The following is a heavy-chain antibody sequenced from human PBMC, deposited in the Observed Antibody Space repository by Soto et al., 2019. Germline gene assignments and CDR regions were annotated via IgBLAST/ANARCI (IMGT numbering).Heavy chain of an antibody. CDR3: ARESTALDLFGMDV. CDR2: IYYSGNT. D-gene: IGHD5-18*01. V-gene: IGHV4-59*01. Sequence: SETLSLTCSVSCGTIISYYWSWILQPPGKGLEWIGYIYYSGNTNYNPSLKSRVTISVDTSKNQVSLKVYSVTAADTALYYCARESTALDLFGMDVWGQGTTVPVSS. CDR1: CGTIISYY. J-gene: IGHJ6*02.